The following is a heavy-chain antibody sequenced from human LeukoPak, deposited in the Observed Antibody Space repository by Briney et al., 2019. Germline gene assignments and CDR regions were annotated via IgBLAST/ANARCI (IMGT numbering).Heavy chain of an antibody. CDR3: ARSPPNYYDSSGYYYED. CDR1: GGSGGSISSGGYY. J-gene: IGHJ4*02. D-gene: IGHD3-22*01. CDR2: IYHSGST. Sequence: SETLSLTCAVSGGSGGSISSGGYYWSWIRQPPGKGLEWIGYIYHSGSTYYNPSLKSRVTISVDRSKNQFSLKLSSVTAADTAVYYCARSPPNYYDSSGYYYEDWGQGTLVTVSS. V-gene: IGHV4-30-2*01.